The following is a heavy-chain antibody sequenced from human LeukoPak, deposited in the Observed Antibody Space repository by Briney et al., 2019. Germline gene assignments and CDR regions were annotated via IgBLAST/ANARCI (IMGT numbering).Heavy chain of an antibody. J-gene: IGHJ4*02. Sequence: SETLSLTCTVSGGSISNYYWSWIRQPAGKGLEWIGCIYTSGSTNYNPSLKSRVTMSVDTSKNQFSLKLSSVTAADTAVYYCAREATLGYCSGGTCYSAYYFDYWGQGTLVTVSS. CDR2: IYTSGST. V-gene: IGHV4-4*07. CDR3: AREATLGYCSGGTCYSAYYFDY. CDR1: GGSISNYY. D-gene: IGHD2-15*01.